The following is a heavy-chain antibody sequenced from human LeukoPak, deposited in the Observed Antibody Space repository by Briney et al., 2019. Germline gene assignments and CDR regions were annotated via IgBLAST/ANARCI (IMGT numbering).Heavy chain of an antibody. J-gene: IGHJ4*02. V-gene: IGHV3-33*01. Sequence: GGSLRLSCAASGFTFSSYGMHWVRQAPGKGLEWVAVIWYDGSNKYYADSVKGRFTISRDNSKNTLYLQMNSLRAEDTAVYYCAREDYGDYVPSDYWGQGTLVTVSS. D-gene: IGHD4-17*01. CDR3: AREDYGDYVPSDY. CDR1: GFTFSSYG. CDR2: IWYDGSNK.